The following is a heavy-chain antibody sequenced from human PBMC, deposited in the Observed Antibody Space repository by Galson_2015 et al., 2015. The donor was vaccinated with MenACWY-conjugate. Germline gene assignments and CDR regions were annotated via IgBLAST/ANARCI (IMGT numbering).Heavy chain of an antibody. Sequence: SLRLSCAASGFTFSSYAMSWVRQAPGKGLEWVSAISGSGGSTYYADSVKGRFTISRDNSKNTLYLQMNSLRAEDTAVYYCAKSKPVRYTAMAHFDYWGQGTLVTVSS. J-gene: IGHJ4*02. D-gene: IGHD5-18*01. CDR2: ISGSGGST. CDR3: AKSKPVRYTAMAHFDY. CDR1: GFTFSSYA. V-gene: IGHV3-23*01.